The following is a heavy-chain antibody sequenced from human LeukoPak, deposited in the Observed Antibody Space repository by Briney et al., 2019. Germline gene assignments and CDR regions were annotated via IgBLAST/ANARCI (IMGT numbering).Heavy chain of an antibody. J-gene: IGHJ4*02. CDR3: AKDFGPEGGIAAATTPFDY. V-gene: IGHV3-9*03. CDR1: GFTFDDYA. CDR2: ISWNSGSI. D-gene: IGHD6-13*01. Sequence: PGRSLRLSCAASGFTFDDYAMHWVRQAPGKGLEWVSSISWNSGSIGYADSVKGRFTISRDNAKNSLYLQMNSLRAEDMALYYCAKDFGPEGGIAAATTPFDYWGQGTLVTVSS.